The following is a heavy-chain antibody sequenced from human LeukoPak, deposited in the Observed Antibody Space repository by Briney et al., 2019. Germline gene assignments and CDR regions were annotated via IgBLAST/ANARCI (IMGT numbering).Heavy chain of an antibody. CDR2: IYTSGST. D-gene: IGHD3-22*01. J-gene: IGHJ4*02. V-gene: IGHV4-61*02. Sequence: SQTLSLTCTVSGGSISSGSYYWSWIRQPAGKGLEWIGRIYTSGSTNYNPSLKSRVTISVDTSKNQFSLKLSSVTAADTAVYYCARGGYYDSSGYSKFDYWGQGTLVTVSS. CDR3: ARGGYYDSSGYSKFDY. CDR1: GGSISSGSYY.